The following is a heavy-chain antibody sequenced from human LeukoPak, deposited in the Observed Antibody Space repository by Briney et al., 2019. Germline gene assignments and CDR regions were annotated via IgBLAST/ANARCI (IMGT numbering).Heavy chain of an antibody. CDR3: TRDGGSFCDFDY. D-gene: IGHD1-26*01. Sequence: GGSLGLSCVGSGFSFRYFAIHWVRQAPGKGLEYVSVINTDGRITYYADSVKGRLTISRDNSKNTVYLQMGSLRGDDMAVYYCTRDGGSFCDFDYWGQGALVTVSS. CDR1: GFSFRYFA. V-gene: IGHV3-64*02. J-gene: IGHJ4*02. CDR2: INTDGRIT.